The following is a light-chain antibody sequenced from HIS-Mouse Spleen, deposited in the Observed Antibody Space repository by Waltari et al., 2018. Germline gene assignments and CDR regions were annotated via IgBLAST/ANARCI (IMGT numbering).Light chain of an antibody. J-gene: IGKJ2*01. CDR1: QSVLYSSNNKNY. CDR2: WAS. Sequence: DIVMTQSPDSLAVSLGERATINCKPSQSVLYSSNNKNYLAWYQQKPGKPPKLLICWASTRESGVPDRFSGSGSGTDFTLTISSLQAEDVAVYYCQQYYSTPPYTFGQGTKLEIK. V-gene: IGKV4-1*01. CDR3: QQYYSTPPYT.